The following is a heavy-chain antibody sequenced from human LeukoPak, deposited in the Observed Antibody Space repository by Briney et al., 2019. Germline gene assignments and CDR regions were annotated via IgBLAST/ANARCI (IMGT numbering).Heavy chain of an antibody. Sequence: GGSLRLSCAASGFTFSNAWMNWVRQAPGKGLEWVSYISSNSRTIYYADSVKGRFTISRDNAKNSLYLQMNSLRAEDTAVYYCARDLGIVVAGINLGYWGQGTLVTVSS. CDR3: ARDLGIVVAGINLGY. V-gene: IGHV3-48*01. D-gene: IGHD6-19*01. J-gene: IGHJ4*02. CDR1: GFTFSNAW. CDR2: ISSNSRTI.